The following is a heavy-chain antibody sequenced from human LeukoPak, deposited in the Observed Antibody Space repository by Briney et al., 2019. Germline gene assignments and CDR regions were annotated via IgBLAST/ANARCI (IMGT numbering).Heavy chain of an antibody. CDR1: GFTFSNYG. D-gene: IGHD4-23*01. J-gene: IGHJ4*02. Sequence: GGSLRLSCAASGFTFSNYGMHWVRQAPGKRLEWAAFIWYDGSNKYYADSVKGRFTISRDNSKNTVYLQMNSLRAEDTAVYYCAKVLAVTSYGAKSVFDHWGQGTLVTVSS. CDR3: AKVLAVTSYGAKSVFDH. CDR2: IWYDGSNK. V-gene: IGHV3-30*02.